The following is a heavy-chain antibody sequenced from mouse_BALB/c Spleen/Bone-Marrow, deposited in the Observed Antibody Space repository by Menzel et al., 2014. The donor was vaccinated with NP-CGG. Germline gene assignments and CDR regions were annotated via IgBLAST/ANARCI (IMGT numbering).Heavy chain of an antibody. V-gene: IGHV1-69*02. Sequence: QVQLQQSGAELVKPGAPMKLSCKASGYTFTSYWMNWVKQRPGRGLEWIGRINPSDSETHYNQKFKDKATLTADKSPSAANIHLSSLTSDDSAVYYCARASWLPRYYYAMDYWGQGTSVTVSS. CDR1: GYTFTSYW. D-gene: IGHD2-2*01. CDR2: INPSDSET. J-gene: IGHJ4*01. CDR3: ARASWLPRYYYAMDY.